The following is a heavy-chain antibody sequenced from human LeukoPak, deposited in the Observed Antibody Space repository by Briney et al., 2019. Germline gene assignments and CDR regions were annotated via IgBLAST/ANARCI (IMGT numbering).Heavy chain of an antibody. V-gene: IGHV3-30-3*01. J-gene: IGHJ5*02. D-gene: IGHD6-19*01. Sequence: GGSLRLSCAASGFTLSSYVMHWVRQAPGKGLEWVALISYDGSNEYYADSVKGRFTISRDNSKNTLYLQMNSLRVEDTAVFYCARMGSGWFDPWGQGTLVTVSS. CDR2: ISYDGSNE. CDR1: GFTLSSYV. CDR3: ARMGSGWFDP.